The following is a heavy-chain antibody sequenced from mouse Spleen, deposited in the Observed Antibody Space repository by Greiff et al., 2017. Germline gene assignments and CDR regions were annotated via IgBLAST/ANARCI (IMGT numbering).Heavy chain of an antibody. CDR2: IRSKSNNYAT. CDR3: VRHENYYGSSYDAMDY. CDR1: GFSFNTYA. Sequence: GGGLVQPKGSLKLSCAASGFSFNTYAMNWVRQAPGKGLEWVARIRSKSNNYATYYADSVKDRFTISRDDSESILYLQMNNLKTEDTAMYYCVRHENYYGSSYDAMDYWGQGTSVTVSS. V-gene: IGHV10-1*01. D-gene: IGHD1-1*01. J-gene: IGHJ4*01.